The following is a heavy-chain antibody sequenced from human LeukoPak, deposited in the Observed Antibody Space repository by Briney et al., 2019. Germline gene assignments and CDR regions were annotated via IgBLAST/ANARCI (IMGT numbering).Heavy chain of an antibody. CDR1: GFTLSNYW. CDR3: ARDPFDL. Sequence: GGSLRLSCEASGFTLSNYWMPWLRQAPGKGLEWVATIQQGGSDKFYVDSVKGRFTISGDNAKNSLFLEMNSLRVEDTAVYYCARDPFDLWGQGTRVTVSS. J-gene: IGHJ5*02. CDR2: IQQGGSDK. V-gene: IGHV3-7*01.